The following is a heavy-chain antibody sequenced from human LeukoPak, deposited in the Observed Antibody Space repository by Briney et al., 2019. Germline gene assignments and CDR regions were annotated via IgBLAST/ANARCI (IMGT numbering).Heavy chain of an antibody. D-gene: IGHD3-10*01. CDR2: IKKDGSDK. CDR3: LQYDSGNI. V-gene: IGHV3-7*01. J-gene: IGHJ4*02. Sequence: GGSLRLSCAASGFTFGDYWMSWVRQAPGKGLEWVANIKKDGSDKYYVDSVKGRFTVSRDNAKNSLYLQMNSLRAEDTAVYYCLQYDSGNIWGQGTLVAVSS. CDR1: GFTFGDYW.